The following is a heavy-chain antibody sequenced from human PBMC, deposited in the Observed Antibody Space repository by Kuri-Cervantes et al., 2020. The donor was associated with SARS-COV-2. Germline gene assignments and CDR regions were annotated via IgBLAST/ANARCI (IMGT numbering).Heavy chain of an antibody. CDR3: ARDLFGGGGYYYGMDV. CDR2: ISYDGSNK. CDR1: GFTFSSYA. D-gene: IGHD4-23*01. V-gene: IGHV3-30-3*01. J-gene: IGHJ6*02. Sequence: GESLKISCAASGFTFSSYAMLWVRQAPGKGLEWVAVISYDGSNKYYADSVKGRFTISRDNSKNTLYLQMNSLRAEDTAVYYCARDLFGGGGYYYGMDVWGQGTTVTVSS.